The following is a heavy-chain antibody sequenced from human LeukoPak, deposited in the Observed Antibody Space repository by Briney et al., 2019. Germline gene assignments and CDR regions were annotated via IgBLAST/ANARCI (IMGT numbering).Heavy chain of an antibody. J-gene: IGHJ5*02. V-gene: IGHV4-4*07. CDR1: GGSISSYH. D-gene: IGHD4-17*01. CDR2: IYTSGST. Sequence: SETLSLTCTVSGGSISSYHWSWIRQPAGKGLEWIGRIYTSGSTNYNPSLKSRVTMSVDTSKNQFSLKLSSVTAADTAVYYCARDQPVTTGEYNWFDPWGQGTLVTVSS. CDR3: ARDQPVTTGEYNWFDP.